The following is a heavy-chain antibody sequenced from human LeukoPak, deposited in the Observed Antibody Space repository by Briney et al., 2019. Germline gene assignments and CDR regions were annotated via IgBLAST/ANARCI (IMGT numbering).Heavy chain of an antibody. D-gene: IGHD6-19*01. V-gene: IGHV1-2*04. CDR2: INPNSGGT. CDR1: GYTFTGYY. J-gene: IGHJ1*01. Sequence: GASVKVSCKASGYTFTGYYMHWVQQAPGQGLEWMGWINPNSGGTNYAQKFQGWVTMTRDTSISTAYMELSRLRSDDTAVYYCARESIAVAGRTLKVQYFQHWGQGTLVTVSS. CDR3: ARESIAVAGRTLKVQYFQH.